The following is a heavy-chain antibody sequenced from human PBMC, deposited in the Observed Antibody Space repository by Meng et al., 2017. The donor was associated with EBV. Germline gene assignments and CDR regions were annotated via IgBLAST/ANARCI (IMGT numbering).Heavy chain of an antibody. CDR2: FLPTLGAP. CDR1: GGPFRNYA. J-gene: IGHJ4*02. Sequence: QVQVVQAEAEVTTLGSSVRASCKTSGGPFRNYALSWVRQAPGQGLEWLGGFLPTLGAPNYAQKFHGRVSITADESTSTHYMDLSSLRSEDTAVYYCASESGRGYTPDYWGQGTLVTVSS. D-gene: IGHD3-10*01. CDR3: ASESGRGYTPDY. V-gene: IGHV1-69*01.